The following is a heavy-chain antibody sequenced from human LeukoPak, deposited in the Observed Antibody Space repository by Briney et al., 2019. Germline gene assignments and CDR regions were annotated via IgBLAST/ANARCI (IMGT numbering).Heavy chain of an antibody. CDR1: GITFSSYA. J-gene: IGHJ4*02. D-gene: IGHD6-13*01. V-gene: IGHV3-23*01. CDR3: AKAGYSSSWYQLDY. CDR2: MSGSGGST. Sequence: PGGSLRLSCAASGITFSSYAMSWVRQAPGKGLEWVSAMSGSGGSTYYADSVKGRFTISRDNSKNTLYLQMNSLRAEDTAVYYCAKAGYSSSWYQLDYWGQGTLVTVSS.